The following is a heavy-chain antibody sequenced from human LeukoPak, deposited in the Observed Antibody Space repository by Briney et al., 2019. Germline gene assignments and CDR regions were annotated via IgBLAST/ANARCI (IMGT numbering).Heavy chain of an antibody. D-gene: IGHD3-3*01. CDR3: ARAGEWPDGFDI. J-gene: IGHJ3*02. V-gene: IGHV3-30-3*01. CDR2: ISYDGSNK. Sequence: PGGSLRLSCAASGFTFSSYAMHWVRQAPGKGLEWVAAISYDGSNKYYADSVKGRFTISRDNAKNSLFLQMNSLRAEDTAVYYCARAGEWPDGFDIWGQGTMVTVSS. CDR1: GFTFSSYA.